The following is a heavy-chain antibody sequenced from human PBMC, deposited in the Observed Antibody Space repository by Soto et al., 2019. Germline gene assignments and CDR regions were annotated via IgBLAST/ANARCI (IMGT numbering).Heavy chain of an antibody. CDR2: INPFNGNR. CDR3: ARDRLRGYDNSGFYS. J-gene: IGHJ5*02. D-gene: IGHD3-22*01. V-gene: IGHV1-18*01. CDR1: GYSFSYYG. Sequence: QIQLVQSGPELRKPGASVKVSCQASGYSFSYYGIHWLRQAPGQGLEWIGWINPFNGNRNFAQKFDDRVTMSTATSTNTIFMELRSLKSDDTAIYFCARDRLRGYDNSGFYSWGQGTLVTVSS.